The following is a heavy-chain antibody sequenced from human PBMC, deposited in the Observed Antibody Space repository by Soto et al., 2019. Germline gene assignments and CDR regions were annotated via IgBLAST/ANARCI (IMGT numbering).Heavy chain of an antibody. CDR2: ISYDGSNK. D-gene: IGHD6-19*01. CDR1: GFTFSSYA. Sequence: GGSLRLSCAASGFTFSSYAMHWVRQAPGKGLEWLAVISYDGSNKYYADSVKGRFTISRDNSKNTLYLQMNSLRAEDTAVYYCARDQRRKDIAVAGVYGAFDIWGPGTRVTVSS. J-gene: IGHJ3*02. V-gene: IGHV3-30-3*01. CDR3: ARDQRRKDIAVAGVYGAFDI.